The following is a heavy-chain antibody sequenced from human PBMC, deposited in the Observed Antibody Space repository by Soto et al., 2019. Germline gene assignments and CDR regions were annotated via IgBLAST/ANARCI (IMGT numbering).Heavy chain of an antibody. CDR2: INHSGST. D-gene: IGHD3-10*01. Sequence: PSETLSLTCAVYGGSFSGYYWSWIRQPPGKGLEWIGEINHSGSTNYNPSLKSRVTISVDTSKNQFSLKLSSVTAADTAVYYCARMGWFGDHNYYYYGMDVWGQGTTVTVSS. CDR3: ARMGWFGDHNYYYYGMDV. CDR1: GGSFSGYY. J-gene: IGHJ6*02. V-gene: IGHV4-34*01.